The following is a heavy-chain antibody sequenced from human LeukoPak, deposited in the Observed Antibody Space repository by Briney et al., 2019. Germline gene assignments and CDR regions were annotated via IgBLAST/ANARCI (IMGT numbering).Heavy chain of an antibody. Sequence: SETLSLTCTVSGGSISSYYWSWIRQPPGKGLEWIGYIYYSGSTNYNPSLKSRVTISVDTSKNQFSLKLSSVTAADTAVYYCARVKGSSPYGWFDPWGQGTLVTVSS. CDR2: IYYSGST. D-gene: IGHD6-13*01. J-gene: IGHJ5*02. V-gene: IGHV4-59*01. CDR3: ARVKGSSPYGWFDP. CDR1: GGSISSYY.